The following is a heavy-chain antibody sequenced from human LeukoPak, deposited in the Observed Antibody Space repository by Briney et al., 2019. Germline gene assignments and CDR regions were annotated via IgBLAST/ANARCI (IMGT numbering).Heavy chain of an antibody. CDR2: IWYDGSKK. J-gene: IGHJ4*02. CDR3: ARDLGIQSYYFDY. V-gene: IGHV3-33*01. CDR1: GFTFSSYG. Sequence: QPGGSLRLSCAASGFTFSSYGLHWVRQAPGKGLEWVAVIWYDGSKKYYADSVKGRFTISRDDSKSTLYLQMNSLRVEDTAVYYCARDLGIQSYYFDYWGQGTLVTVSS. D-gene: IGHD5-18*01.